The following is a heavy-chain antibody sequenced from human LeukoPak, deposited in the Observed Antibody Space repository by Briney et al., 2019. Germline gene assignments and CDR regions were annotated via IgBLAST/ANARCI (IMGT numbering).Heavy chain of an antibody. CDR3: ARDGDYYLNWFDP. Sequence: ASETLSLTCAMYGGSFRGYYWSWIRQPAGKGLEWIGRIYTSGSTNYNPSLKSRVTISVDTSKNQFSLKLSSVTAADTAVYYCARDGDYYLNWFDPWGQGTLVTVSS. CDR2: IYTSGST. CDR1: GGSFRGYY. J-gene: IGHJ5*02. V-gene: IGHV4-4*07. D-gene: IGHD2-21*02.